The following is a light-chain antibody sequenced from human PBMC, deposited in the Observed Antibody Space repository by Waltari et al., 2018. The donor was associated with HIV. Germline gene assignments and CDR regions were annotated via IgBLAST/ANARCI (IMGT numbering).Light chain of an antibody. J-gene: IGKJ4*01. CDR1: QDISNY. CDR3: QQGGT. Sequence: DIQMTQSPSSLSASVGDRVTITCQARQDISNYLNWYQQKPGKAPKLLIYDASNLETGVPSRFSGSGSGTDFTFTISSLQPEDSATYYCQQGGTFGGGTKVEIK. V-gene: IGKV1-33*01. CDR2: DAS.